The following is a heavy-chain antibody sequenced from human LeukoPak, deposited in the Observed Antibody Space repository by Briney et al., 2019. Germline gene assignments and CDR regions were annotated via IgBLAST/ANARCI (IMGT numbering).Heavy chain of an antibody. CDR3: ARHSATVTLNWFDP. V-gene: IGHV4-39*01. CDR1: GVSISSSNSY. J-gene: IGHJ5*02. CDR2: IYYSGST. D-gene: IGHD4-17*01. Sequence: PSETLSLTCTVSGVSISSSNSYWGWIRQPPGKGLEWIGSIYYSGSTYYNPSLKSRVTISVDTSKNQFSLKLSSVTAADTAVYYCARHSATVTLNWFDPWGQGTLVTVSS.